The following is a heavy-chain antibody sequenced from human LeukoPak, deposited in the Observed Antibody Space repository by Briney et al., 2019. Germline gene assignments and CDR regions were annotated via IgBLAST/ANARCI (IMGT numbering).Heavy chain of an antibody. D-gene: IGHD1-1*01. V-gene: IGHV3-21*06. CDR1: GFSFSSYA. CDR2: ISTSSKYI. CDR3: AKASSTRLDYFDY. Sequence: GGSLRLSCAASGFSFSSYAMNWVRQAPGKGLEWVSSISTSSKYIYYADSVKGRFTISRDNAESLLYLQMNSLRAEDTALYYCAKASSTRLDYFDYWGQGTLDTVSS. J-gene: IGHJ4*02.